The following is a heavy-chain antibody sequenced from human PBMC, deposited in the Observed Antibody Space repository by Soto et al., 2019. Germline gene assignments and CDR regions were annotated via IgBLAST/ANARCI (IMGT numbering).Heavy chain of an antibody. J-gene: IGHJ4*02. CDR1: GGSISNYY. Sequence: SETLSLTCSVSGGSISNYYWSWIRQPAGKGLEWIGRIYSSGSANYNPSLKSRGAMSVDTSKNQVSLKVNSVTAADTAVYFCARGGTRSTDLLTYWGQGTQVTVSS. CDR2: IYSSGSA. V-gene: IGHV4-4*07. D-gene: IGHD1-26*01. CDR3: ARGGTRSTDLLTY.